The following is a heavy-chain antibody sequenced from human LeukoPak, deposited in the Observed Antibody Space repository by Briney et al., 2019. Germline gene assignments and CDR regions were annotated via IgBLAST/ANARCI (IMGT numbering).Heavy chain of an antibody. D-gene: IGHD7-27*01. Sequence: PGGSLRLSCAASGFTFSSYWMHWVRQGPGKGLVWVSRIYSDDSRTTYADSVKGRFTISRDNAKNTLYLQMNSLRAEDTAVYYRAREDLGMEGAFDIWGQGTMVSVSS. CDR3: AREDLGMEGAFDI. CDR1: GFTFSSYW. J-gene: IGHJ3*02. CDR2: IYSDDSRT. V-gene: IGHV3-74*01.